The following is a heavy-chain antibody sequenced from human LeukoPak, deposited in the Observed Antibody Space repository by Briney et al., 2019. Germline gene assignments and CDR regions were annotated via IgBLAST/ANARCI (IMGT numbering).Heavy chain of an antibody. J-gene: IGHJ4*02. D-gene: IGHD5-18*01. Sequence: PSETLSLTCAVYGGSFSGYYWSWIRQPPGKGLEWIGEINHSGSTNYNPSLKSRVTISVDTSKNQLSLKLSSVTAADTAVYYCARAGGYSYGIDYWGQGTLVTVSS. CDR3: ARAGGYSYGIDY. CDR1: GGSFSGYY. V-gene: IGHV4-34*01. CDR2: INHSGST.